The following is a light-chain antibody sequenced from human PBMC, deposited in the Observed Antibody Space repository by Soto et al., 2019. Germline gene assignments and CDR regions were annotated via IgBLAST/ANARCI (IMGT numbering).Light chain of an antibody. CDR3: QAADGGGTYG. V-gene: IGLV3-25*02. J-gene: IGLJ1*01. Sequence: YELAQPPSVSVSPGQTARITCSGDAWAKQYVYWYQQRPGKAPVLIIYKDNERRSVIPERISGSSTGTTVTLTISGVQTEDEADYYCQAADGGGTYGFGSGTKVTVL. CDR1: AWAKQY. CDR2: KDN.